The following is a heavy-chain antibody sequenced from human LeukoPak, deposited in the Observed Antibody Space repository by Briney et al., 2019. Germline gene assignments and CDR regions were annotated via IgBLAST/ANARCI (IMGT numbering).Heavy chain of an antibody. J-gene: IGHJ5*02. V-gene: IGHV4-34*01. CDR2: INHSGST. CDR3: ARGGWNSRNWFDP. D-gene: IGHD1-7*01. CDR1: GGSFSGYY. Sequence: SETLSLTCAVYGGSFSGYYWSWIRQPPGKRLEWTGEINHSGSTNYNPSLKSRVTISVDTSKNQFSLKLSSVTAADTAVYYCARGGWNSRNWFDPWGQGTLVTVSS.